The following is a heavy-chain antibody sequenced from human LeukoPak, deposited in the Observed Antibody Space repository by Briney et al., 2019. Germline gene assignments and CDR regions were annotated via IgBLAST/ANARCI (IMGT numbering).Heavy chain of an antibody. CDR3: ARAPTSCSLFRWYFDL. D-gene: IGHD6-13*01. CDR1: GFTFSSYS. V-gene: IGHV3-21*01. Sequence: GGSLRLSCAASGFTFSSYSMNWVRQAPGKGLEWVSSMSSSSSYIYYADSVKGRFTISRDNAKNSLYLQMNSLRAEDTAVYYGARAPTSCSLFRWYFDLWDRGTLVTVSS. J-gene: IGHJ2*01. CDR2: MSSSSSYI.